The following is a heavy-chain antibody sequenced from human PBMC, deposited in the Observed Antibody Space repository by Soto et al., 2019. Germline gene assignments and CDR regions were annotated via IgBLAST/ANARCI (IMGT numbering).Heavy chain of an antibody. J-gene: IGHJ4*02. CDR1: GFSLSTSGVG. D-gene: IGHD4-4*01. CDR3: VHRPRYSNYVDS. CDR2: IYWNDDK. V-gene: IGHV2-5*01. Sequence: QITLKESGPTLVKPTQNLTLTCTFSGFSLSTSGVGVGWIRQPPGKALEWLALIYWNDDKRYSPSLKSRLTITKDTSKTQVVLTMTNMDPVDTATYYCVHRPRYSNYVDSWGQGTLVTVSS.